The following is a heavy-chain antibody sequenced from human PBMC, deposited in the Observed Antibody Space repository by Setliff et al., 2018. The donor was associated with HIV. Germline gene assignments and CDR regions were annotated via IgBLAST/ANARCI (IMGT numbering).Heavy chain of an antibody. Sequence: ASVKVSCKASGYTFTSYYIHWVRQAPGQGLEWMGRINPSGGSTSYAQKFQGRVTITADESTSTAYVELSSLRFEDTAVYYCARVGKRIRGYCSGDNCYLYYFDYWGQGTQVTVSS. CDR2: INPSGGST. CDR3: ARVGKRIRGYCSGDNCYLYYFDY. D-gene: IGHD2-15*01. CDR1: GYTFTSYY. J-gene: IGHJ4*02. V-gene: IGHV1-46*01.